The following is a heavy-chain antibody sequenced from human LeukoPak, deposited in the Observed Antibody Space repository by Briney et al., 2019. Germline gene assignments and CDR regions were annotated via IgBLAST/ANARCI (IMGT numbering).Heavy chain of an antibody. CDR1: GLTSSSYA. CDR2: ISYDGSNK. D-gene: IGHD1/OR15-1a*01. J-gene: IGHJ6*02. V-gene: IGHV3-30-3*01. Sequence: PGGSLRLSCAASGLTSSSYAMHWVRQAPGKGLEWVALISYDGSNKYYADSVKGRFTISRDNSKNTLYLQMNSLRAEDTAVYYCARATNYGMDVWGQGTTVTVSS. CDR3: ARATNYGMDV.